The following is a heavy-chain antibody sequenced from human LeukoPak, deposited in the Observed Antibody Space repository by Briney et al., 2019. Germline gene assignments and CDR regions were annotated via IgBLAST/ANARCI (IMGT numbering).Heavy chain of an antibody. D-gene: IGHD6-19*01. CDR2: RNGGST. J-gene: IGHJ3*02. CDR3: AKDFSGWYAAAAFDI. Sequence: GGSLRLSCAASGFTFDDYGMSWVRQAPGKGLEWVSGRNGGSTGYADSVKGRFTISRDNSKNTLYLQMNSLRAEDTAVYYCAKDFSGWYAAAAFDIWGQGTMVTVSS. CDR1: GFTFDDYG. V-gene: IGHV3-20*04.